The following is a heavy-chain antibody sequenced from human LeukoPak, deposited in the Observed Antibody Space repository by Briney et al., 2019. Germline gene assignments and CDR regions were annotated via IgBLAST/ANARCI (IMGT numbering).Heavy chain of an antibody. Sequence: SETLSLTCTVSGGSISSYYWSWIRQPPGKGLEWIGYIYYSGSTNYNPSLKSRVTISVDTSKNQFSLKLSSVTAADTAVYYCAKVKGWWPPTSADYWGQGTLVTVSS. CDR3: AKVKGWWPPTSADY. J-gene: IGHJ4*02. V-gene: IGHV4-59*01. D-gene: IGHD2-15*01. CDR2: IYYSGST. CDR1: GGSISSYY.